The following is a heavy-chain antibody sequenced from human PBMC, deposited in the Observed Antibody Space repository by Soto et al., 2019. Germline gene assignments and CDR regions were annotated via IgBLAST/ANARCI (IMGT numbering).Heavy chain of an antibody. J-gene: IGHJ4*02. CDR1: GGTFSSYT. V-gene: IGHV1-69*02. CDR3: ARVNSSSWWFFDY. D-gene: IGHD6-13*01. CDR2: IIPILGIA. Sequence: QVQLVQSGAEVKKPGSSVKVSCKASGGTFSSYTISWVRQAPGQGLEWMGRIIPILGIANYAQKFQGRVTITADKSTSTAYMELSSLRSEDTAVYYCARVNSSSWWFFDYWGQGTLVTVSS.